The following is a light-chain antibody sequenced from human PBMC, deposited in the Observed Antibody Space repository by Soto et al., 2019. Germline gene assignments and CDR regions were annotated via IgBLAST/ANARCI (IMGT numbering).Light chain of an antibody. CDR2: EGS. CDR1: SSDVGSHNL. J-gene: IGLJ1*01. CDR3: RSYAGTIYV. V-gene: IGLV2-23*01. Sequence: QSVLTQPASVSGTPGQSIPISCTGTSSDVGSHNLVSWYLQHPGKAPKLMIYEGSKRPSGVSNRFSGSKSGNTASLTISGLQAEDEADYYCRSYAGTIYVFGTGTKVTVL.